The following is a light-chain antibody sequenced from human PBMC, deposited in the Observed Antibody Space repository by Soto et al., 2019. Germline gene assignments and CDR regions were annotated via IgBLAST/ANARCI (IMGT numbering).Light chain of an antibody. CDR1: QSINNL. CDR2: DVS. CDR3: QQSASYPLP. Sequence: SPSTLSASVGDRVAITCRASQSINNLLAWYQQKPGKAPKFLIYDVSTLESGVPSRFSGSGSGTEFTLTISSLQPEHFATYYCQQSASYPLPFGRGTKVDI. V-gene: IGKV1-5*01. J-gene: IGKJ4*01.